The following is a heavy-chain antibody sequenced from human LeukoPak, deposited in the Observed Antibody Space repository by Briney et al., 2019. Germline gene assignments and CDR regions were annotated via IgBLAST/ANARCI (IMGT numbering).Heavy chain of an antibody. D-gene: IGHD3-16*01. CDR1: GITFSSYA. Sequence: GGSLRLSCAAPGITFSSYAMTWVRQAPGKGLEWVSSINSDSSIMYYAESVKGRFTISRDNARNSLYLQMNSLRAEDTAVYYCIRDLFDDYSLDYWGQGALVTVSS. J-gene: IGHJ4*02. V-gene: IGHV3-21*01. CDR2: INSDSSIM. CDR3: IRDLFDDYSLDY.